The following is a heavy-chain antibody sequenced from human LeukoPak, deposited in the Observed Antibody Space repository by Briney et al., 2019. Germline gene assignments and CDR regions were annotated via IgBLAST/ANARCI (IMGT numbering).Heavy chain of an antibody. J-gene: IGHJ3*02. CDR1: GFTFSSYS. CDR3: ARSMRVFVASFDAFDI. D-gene: IGHD5-12*01. Sequence: GRSLRLSCAASGFTFSSYSMNWVRQAPGKGLEWVSSISSSSSYIYYADSVKGRFTISRDNAKNSLYLQMNSLRAEDTAVYYCARSMRVFVASFDAFDIWGQGTMVTVSS. V-gene: IGHV3-21*01. CDR2: ISSSSSYI.